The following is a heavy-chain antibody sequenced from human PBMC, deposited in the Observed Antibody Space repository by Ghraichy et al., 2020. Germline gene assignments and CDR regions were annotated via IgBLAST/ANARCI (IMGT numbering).Heavy chain of an antibody. CDR1: GFSVSGIY. Sequence: GGSLRLSLTCAASGFSVSGIYMNWVRQAPGKRPEWVAVIYSGGEIHYLDSVKGRFTISRDNSKNTLYLQMNCLRAEDTALYYCARGGIEPTGSGFFDVWGQGTLVSVSS. D-gene: IGHD3-10*01. J-gene: IGHJ4*02. CDR2: IYSGGEI. CDR3: ARGGIEPTGSGFFDV. V-gene: IGHV3-66*01.